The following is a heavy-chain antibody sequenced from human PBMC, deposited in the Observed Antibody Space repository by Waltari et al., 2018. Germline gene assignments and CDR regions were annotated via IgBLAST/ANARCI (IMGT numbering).Heavy chain of an antibody. V-gene: IGHV4-39*01. CDR3: ARHFPDYQTYYYGMDV. CDR2: IFESGST. Sequence: QLQLQESGPGLVKPSETLSLTCSVSGGSIGTGTVYWGWIRQPPGKGLEWVGTIFESGSTFYNPSLDSRATISIDTAKNQFSLKLNSVTAADAAVYYCARHFPDYQTYYYGMDVWGQGTTVTVSS. CDR1: GGSIGTGTVY. J-gene: IGHJ6*02. D-gene: IGHD4-17*01.